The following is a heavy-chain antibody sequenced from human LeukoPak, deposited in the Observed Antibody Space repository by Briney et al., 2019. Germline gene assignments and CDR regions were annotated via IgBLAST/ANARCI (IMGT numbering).Heavy chain of an antibody. CDR1: GFTFSSYA. J-gene: IGHJ6*04. V-gene: IGHV3-23*01. D-gene: IGHD2-21*02. CDR2: VNGGGGST. Sequence: GGSLRLSCAASGFTFSSYAMNWVRQAPGEGLEWVSAVNGGGGSTYYADSVKGRFTISRDNSKNTLFLQMNSLRAEDTAVYYCAKGRGICGSDCRYYYYDMDVWGKGTTVTVSS. CDR3: AKGRGICGSDCRYYYYDMDV.